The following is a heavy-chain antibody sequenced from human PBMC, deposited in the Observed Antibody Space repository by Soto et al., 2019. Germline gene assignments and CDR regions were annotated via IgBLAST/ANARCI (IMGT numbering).Heavy chain of an antibody. D-gene: IGHD3-10*01. CDR3: TRGHYGSGRAGDY. J-gene: IGHJ4*02. V-gene: IGHV3-72*01. CDR2: SRNKAASYTT. CDR1: GFTFSDHY. Sequence: EVQLVESGGDLVQPGGSLRLSCVASGFTFSDHYMDWVRLAPGKGLEWVGRSRNKAASYTTEYAASVKGRFTISRDDSENSLHLQMNSLKIEDTAVYYCTRGHYGSGRAGDYWGQGTLVTVSS.